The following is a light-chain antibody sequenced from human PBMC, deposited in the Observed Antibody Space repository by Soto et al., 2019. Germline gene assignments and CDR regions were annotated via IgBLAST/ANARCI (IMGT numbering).Light chain of an antibody. CDR2: GVS. J-gene: IGLJ1*01. CDR1: SSDIGGSNY. CDR3: YSSRSSSSTFYL. Sequence: QSALTQPASVSGSPGQSITISCAGTSSDIGGSNYVTWYQQHPGKAPKLMIYGVSNRPSGVSNRFSGSKSGNTASLTISGLQAEDEADYFCYSSRSSSSTFYLFGTGTKLTVL. V-gene: IGLV2-14*03.